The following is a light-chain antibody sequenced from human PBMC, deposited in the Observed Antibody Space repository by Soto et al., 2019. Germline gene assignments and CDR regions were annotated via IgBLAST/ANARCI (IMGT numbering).Light chain of an antibody. CDR2: GAS. V-gene: IGKV1-39*01. CDR1: QSISSY. J-gene: IGKJ1*01. CDR3: QQSYSTPRT. Sequence: DIQMTQSPSSLSASVGDRVTITCRASQSISSYLNWYQQKPGKAPQLLIYGASSLQSGVPSRCSGSGSGTDVTGLPSRFSNSGSGTDFTLTITSLQPEDFATYYCQQSYSTPRTFGQGTKVEIK.